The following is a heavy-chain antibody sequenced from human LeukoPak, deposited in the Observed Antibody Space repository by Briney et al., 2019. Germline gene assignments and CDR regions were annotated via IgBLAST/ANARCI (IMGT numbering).Heavy chain of an antibody. D-gene: IGHD3-10*01. CDR2: INPNSGGT. CDR1: GYTFTGYY. Sequence: ASVKVSCKASGYTFTGYYMHWVRQAPGQGLEWMGRINPNSGGTNYAQKFQGRVTMTRDTSISTAYMELSRLRSDDTAVYYCARPRVELGDYYYGMDVWGQGTTVTVSS. J-gene: IGHJ6*02. CDR3: ARPRVELGDYYYGMDV. V-gene: IGHV1-2*06.